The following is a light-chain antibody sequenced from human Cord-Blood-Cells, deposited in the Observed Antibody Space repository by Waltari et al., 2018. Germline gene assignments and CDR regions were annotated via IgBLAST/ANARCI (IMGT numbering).Light chain of an antibody. Sequence: QSVLTQPPSVSGAPGQRVTISCTGSSSNIGAGYDVHWYQQLPGPAPKLLIYGNSNRPSGVPDRFSGSKSGTSASLAITGLQAEDEADYYCQSDDSSLSVVFGGGTKLTVL. CDR2: GNS. CDR3: QSDDSSLSVV. CDR1: SSNIGAGYD. V-gene: IGLV1-40*01. J-gene: IGLJ2*01.